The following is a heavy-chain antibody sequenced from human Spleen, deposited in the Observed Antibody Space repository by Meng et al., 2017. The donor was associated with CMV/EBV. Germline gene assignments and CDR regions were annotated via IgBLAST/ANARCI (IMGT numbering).Heavy chain of an antibody. Sequence: GGSLRLSCAASGFSFSSFAMHWVRQAPGKGLEWVAVMSSDGSNEYYADSVKGRFSISRDSAKNSLYLQMNSLRAEDTAVYYCARGGSYPYYFDYWGQGTLVTVSS. CDR2: MSSDGSNE. CDR1: GFSFSSFA. D-gene: IGHD1-26*01. V-gene: IGHV3-30-3*01. J-gene: IGHJ4*02. CDR3: ARGGSYPYYFDY.